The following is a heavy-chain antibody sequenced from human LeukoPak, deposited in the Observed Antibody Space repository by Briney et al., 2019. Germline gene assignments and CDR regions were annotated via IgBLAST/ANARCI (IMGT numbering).Heavy chain of an antibody. D-gene: IGHD2/OR15-2a*01. Sequence: PGGSLRLSCAASGFTFSSYNMNWVRQAPGKGLEWVSSISSTSNYIYYADSVKGRFTISRDNAKNSLYLQMKSLRAEDTAVYYCARGKTSQNIVTRKTYNWFDPWGQGALVTVSS. J-gene: IGHJ5*02. V-gene: IGHV3-21*01. CDR1: GFTFSSYN. CDR3: ARGKTSQNIVTRKTYNWFDP. CDR2: ISSTSNYI.